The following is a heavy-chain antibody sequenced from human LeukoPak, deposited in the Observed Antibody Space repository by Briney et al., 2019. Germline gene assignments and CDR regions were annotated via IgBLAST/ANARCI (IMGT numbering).Heavy chain of an antibody. CDR2: INLNNGGT. J-gene: IGHJ4*02. CDR1: GYTFTGYY. Sequence: AAVKVSCKSSGYTFTGYYIHWVRQAPGQGVGWVGWINLNNGGTKYVQKFQGRVTITWDTSISTAYMELSRLRSDDTAVYYCARAYCGGDCYQRSDFDYWGQGTLVTVSS. CDR3: ARAYCGGDCYQRSDFDY. D-gene: IGHD2-21*02. V-gene: IGHV1-2*02.